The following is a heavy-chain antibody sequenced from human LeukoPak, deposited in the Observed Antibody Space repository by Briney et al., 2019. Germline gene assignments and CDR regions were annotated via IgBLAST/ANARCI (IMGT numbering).Heavy chain of an antibody. J-gene: IGHJ4*02. V-gene: IGHV3-53*01. CDR3: ASGGMGARKFYSDPFHY. CDR2: LYSAGST. CDR1: GFTVSSNY. Sequence: GGSLRLSCAASGFTVSSNYMSWVRQAPGKGLEWVSILYSAGSTYYADSVKGRFTISRDNSRNTLYLQMNSLRVDDTAVYYCASGGMGARKFYSDPFHYWGQGTLVTVST. D-gene: IGHD2-15*01.